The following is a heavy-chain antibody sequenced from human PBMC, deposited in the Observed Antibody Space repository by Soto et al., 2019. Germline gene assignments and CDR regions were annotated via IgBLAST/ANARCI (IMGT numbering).Heavy chain of an antibody. J-gene: IGHJ4*02. D-gene: IGHD3-22*01. Sequence: EVQLVESGGGLVKPGGSLRVSCAASGFTFSSYSMNWVRQAPGKGLEWVSYISSSSSTIYYADSVKGRFTISRDNAKNSLYLQMNSLRDEDTAVYYCARVPQYYDSSGYGYWGQGTLVTVSS. CDR2: ISSSSSTI. CDR3: ARVPQYYDSSGYGY. CDR1: GFTFSSYS. V-gene: IGHV3-48*02.